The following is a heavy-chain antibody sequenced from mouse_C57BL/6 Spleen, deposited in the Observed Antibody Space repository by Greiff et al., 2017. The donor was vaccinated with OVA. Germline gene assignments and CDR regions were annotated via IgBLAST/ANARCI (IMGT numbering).Heavy chain of an antibody. Sequence: VQGVESGPGLVAPSQSLSITCTVSGFSLTSYGVHWVRQPPGKGLEWLVVIWSDGSTTYNSALKSRLSISKDNSKSQVFLKMNSLQTDDTAMYYCARHDYDGYHYAMDYWGQGTSVTVSS. D-gene: IGHD2-3*01. CDR1: GFSLTSYG. CDR2: IWSDGST. CDR3: ARHDYDGYHYAMDY. V-gene: IGHV2-6-1*01. J-gene: IGHJ4*01.